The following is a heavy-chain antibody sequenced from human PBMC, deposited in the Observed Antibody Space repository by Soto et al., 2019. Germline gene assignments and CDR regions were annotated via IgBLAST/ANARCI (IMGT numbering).Heavy chain of an antibody. Sequence: QVQLVESGGGVVQPGRSLRLSCAASGFSFSDYGMHWVRQAPGKGLEWVALLSFDGSNRHYVDSVKGRFTISRDNSQNPLYHQMDSLRPEDTAVYYCVGGAYAGDAFDIWGRGTMVTVSS. CDR3: VGGAYAGDAFDI. V-gene: IGHV3-30*03. J-gene: IGHJ3*02. CDR1: GFSFSDYG. D-gene: IGHD3-10*01. CDR2: LSFDGSNR.